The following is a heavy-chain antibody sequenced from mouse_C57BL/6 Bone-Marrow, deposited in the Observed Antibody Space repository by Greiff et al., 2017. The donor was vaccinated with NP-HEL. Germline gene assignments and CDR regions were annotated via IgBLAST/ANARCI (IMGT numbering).Heavy chain of an antibody. CDR1: GYTFTSYG. J-gene: IGHJ2*01. D-gene: IGHD1-1*01. CDR3: ARCGVYYDLDY. V-gene: IGHV1-81*01. CDR2: IYPRSGNT. Sequence: QVQLKQSGAELARPGASVKLSCKASGYTFTSYGISWVKQRTGQGLEWIGAIYPRSGNTIYNEKFKGKATLTADKSSSTAYMELRSLTSEDSAVYICARCGVYYDLDYWGQGTTLTVSS.